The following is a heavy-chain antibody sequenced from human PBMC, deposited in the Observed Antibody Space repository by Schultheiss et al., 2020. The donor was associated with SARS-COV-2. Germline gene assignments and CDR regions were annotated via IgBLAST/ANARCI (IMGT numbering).Heavy chain of an antibody. Sequence: SETLSLTCTVSGGSISSGSYYWSWIRQPAGKGLEWIGRIYTSGSTNYNPSLKSRVTISVDTSKNQFSLKLSSVTAADTAVYYCAGRHEYCSGGSCSPTDYWGQGTLVTVSS. J-gene: IGHJ4*02. CDR3: AGRHEYCSGGSCSPTDY. CDR2: IYTSGST. D-gene: IGHD2-15*01. CDR1: GGSISSGSYY. V-gene: IGHV4-61*02.